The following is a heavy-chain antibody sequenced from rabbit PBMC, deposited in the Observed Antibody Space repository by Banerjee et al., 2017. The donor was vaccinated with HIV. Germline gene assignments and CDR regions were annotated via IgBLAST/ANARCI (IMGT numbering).Heavy chain of an antibody. CDR3: ARDTGSSFSTYGMDL. V-gene: IGHV1S40*01. CDR1: GFSFGDRDV. D-gene: IGHD8-1*01. CDR2: INTATGKA. Sequence: QSLEESGGGLVKPEGSLTVTCKASGFSFGDRDVMCWVRQAPGKGLEWIACINTATGKAVYASWAKGRFTISKTSSTTVTLQMTSLTVADTATYFCARDTGSSFSTYGMDLWGPGTLVTVS. J-gene: IGHJ6*01.